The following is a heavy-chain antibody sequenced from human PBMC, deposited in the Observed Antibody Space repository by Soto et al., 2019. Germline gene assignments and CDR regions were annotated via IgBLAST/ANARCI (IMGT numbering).Heavy chain of an antibody. J-gene: IGHJ4*02. D-gene: IGHD2-15*01. CDR3: ASDYCSGGSCYGSVY. V-gene: IGHV1-69*13. Sequence: SVKVSCKASGGTFSSYAISWVRQAPGQGLEWMGGIIPIFGTANYAQKFQGRVTITADESTSTAYMELSSLRSEDTAVYYCASDYCSGGSCYGSVYWGQGTLVTSPQ. CDR1: GGTFSSYA. CDR2: IIPIFGTA.